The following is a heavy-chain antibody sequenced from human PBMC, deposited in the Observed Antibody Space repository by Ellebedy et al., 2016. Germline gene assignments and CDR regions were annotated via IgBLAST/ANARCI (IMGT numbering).Heavy chain of an antibody. Sequence: ASVKVSCKASGGTFSSYAISWVRQAPGQGLEWMGRIIPILGIANYAQKFQGRVTITADKSTSTAYMELSSLRSEDTAVYYCARDNTIFGVVIVSGSGYYYGMDVWGQGTTVTVSS. V-gene: IGHV1-69*04. CDR2: IIPILGIA. D-gene: IGHD3-3*01. J-gene: IGHJ6*02. CDR1: GGTFSSYA. CDR3: ARDNTIFGVVIVSGSGYYYGMDV.